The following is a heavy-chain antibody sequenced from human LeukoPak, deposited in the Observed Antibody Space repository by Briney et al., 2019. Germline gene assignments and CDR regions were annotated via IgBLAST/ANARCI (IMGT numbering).Heavy chain of an antibody. CDR3: ARVGSTLRSRGAFDI. CDR1: GYTFTGYY. V-gene: IGHV1-2*02. D-gene: IGHD1-26*01. J-gene: IGHJ3*02. Sequence: ASVKVSCKASGYTFTGYYMHWVRQAPGQGLEWMGWINPNSGGTNYAQKFQGGVTMTRDTSISTAYMELSRLRSDDTAVYYCARVGSTLRSRGAFDIWGQGTMVTVSS. CDR2: INPNSGGT.